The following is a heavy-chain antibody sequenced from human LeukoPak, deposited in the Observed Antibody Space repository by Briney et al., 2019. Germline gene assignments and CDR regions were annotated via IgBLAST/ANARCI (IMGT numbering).Heavy chain of an antibody. D-gene: IGHD3-22*01. CDR2: INPSGGST. CDR3: ARRYSGYYYSYYYYYMDV. Sequence: ASVKVSCKASGYTFTSYYMHWVRQAPGQGLEWMGIINPSGGSTSYAQKFQGRVTMTRDMSTSTVYMELSSLRSEDTAVYYCARRYSGYYYSYYYYYMDVWGKGTTVTVSS. V-gene: IGHV1-46*01. J-gene: IGHJ6*03. CDR1: GYTFTSYY.